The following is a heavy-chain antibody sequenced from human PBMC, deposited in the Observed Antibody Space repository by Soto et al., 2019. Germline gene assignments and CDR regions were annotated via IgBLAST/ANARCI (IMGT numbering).Heavy chain of an antibody. CDR3: ARAYSGRLPRRADYYYAMDV. Sequence: QTVGSLRLSCAASGFTLSAYDMHWVRQAEGKGLEWVSALGAADDPYYLVSVKGRFTISRENAKNSLYLQMNNLRAGDTAVYYCARAYSGRLPRRADYYYAMDVWGQGTTVTVSS. D-gene: IGHD2-15*01. CDR1: GFTLSAYD. J-gene: IGHJ6*02. CDR2: LGAADDP. V-gene: IGHV3-13*05.